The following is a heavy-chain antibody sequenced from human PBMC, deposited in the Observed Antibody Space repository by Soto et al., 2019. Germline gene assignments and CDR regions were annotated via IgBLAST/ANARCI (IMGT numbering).Heavy chain of an antibody. D-gene: IGHD3-9*01. V-gene: IGHV2-70*04. J-gene: IGHJ3*02. Sequence: SGPTLVNPTQTLTLTCTFSGFSLSTSGMRVSWIRQPPGKALECLARIDWDDDKFYSTSLKTRLTISKDTYKNQVVLTMTNMDHVDTATYYCALGQDWFYPAPFAFDIWGQGTMVTVSS. CDR1: GFSLSTSGMR. CDR3: ALGQDWFYPAPFAFDI. CDR2: IDWDDDK.